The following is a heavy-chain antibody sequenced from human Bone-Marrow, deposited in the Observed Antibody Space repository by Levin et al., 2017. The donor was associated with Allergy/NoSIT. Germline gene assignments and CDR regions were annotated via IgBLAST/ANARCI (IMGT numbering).Heavy chain of an antibody. CDR3: VKDVLSYPYY. J-gene: IGHJ4*02. CDR2: ITSRSGGAT. D-gene: IGHD3-10*01. CDR1: GFTFSSYA. V-gene: IGHV3-23*01. Sequence: GGSLRLSCAASGFTFSSYAMTWVRQAPGKGLEWVSTITSRSGGATHYADSVKGRLTISRDKSKNTLYLQMNSLRAEDTAVYYCVKDVLSYPYYWGQGTLVTVSS.